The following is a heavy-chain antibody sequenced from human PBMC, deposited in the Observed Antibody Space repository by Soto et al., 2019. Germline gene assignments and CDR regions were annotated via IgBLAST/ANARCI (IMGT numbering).Heavy chain of an antibody. D-gene: IGHD2-15*01. CDR2: IYPGDSDT. Sequence: RKISCKGSGYSFTSYWIGWVRQMPGKGLEWMGIIYPGDSDTRYSPSFQGQVTISADKSISTAYLQWSSLKASDTAMYYCARLPTSYCSGGSCYYYYGMDVWGQGTTVTVSS. V-gene: IGHV5-51*01. CDR3: ARLPTSYCSGGSCYYYYGMDV. J-gene: IGHJ6*02. CDR1: GYSFTSYW.